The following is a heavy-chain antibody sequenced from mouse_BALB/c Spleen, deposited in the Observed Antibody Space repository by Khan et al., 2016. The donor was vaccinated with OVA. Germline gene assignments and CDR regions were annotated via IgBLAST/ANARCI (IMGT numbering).Heavy chain of an antibody. V-gene: IGHV5-6*01. Sequence: EVELVESGGDLVKPGGSLKLSCAASGFTFSTYCMSWVRQTPDKRLEWVATVSTGGGYSYYPDSVKGRFPISRDNANNTLYLQMSGLKSEDTAMFYCPRRSYHYDREGFAYWGQGTLVTVSA. CDR3: PRRSYHYDREGFAY. D-gene: IGHD1-1*01. CDR1: GFTFSTYC. J-gene: IGHJ3*01. CDR2: VSTGGGYS.